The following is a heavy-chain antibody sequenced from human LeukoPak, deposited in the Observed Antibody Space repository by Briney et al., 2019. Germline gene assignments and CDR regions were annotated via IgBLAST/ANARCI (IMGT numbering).Heavy chain of an antibody. CDR2: IYYSGST. Sequence: SETLSLTCTVSGGSISSGDYYWSWIRQPPGKGLEWIGYIYYSGSTYYNPSLKSRVTISVDTSKNQFSLKLSSVTAADTAVYYCARQNPSVRGVNKYNWFDPWGQGTLVTVSS. V-gene: IGHV4-30-4*08. D-gene: IGHD3-10*01. CDR3: ARQNPSVRGVNKYNWFDP. CDR1: GGSISSGDYY. J-gene: IGHJ5*02.